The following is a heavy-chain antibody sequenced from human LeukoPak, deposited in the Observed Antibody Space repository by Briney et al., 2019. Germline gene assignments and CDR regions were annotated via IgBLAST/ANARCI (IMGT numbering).Heavy chain of an antibody. CDR2: IYYSGST. V-gene: IGHV4-59*01. Sequence: SETLSLTCTVSGGSISSYYWNWIRQPPGKGLEWIGYIYYSGSTNSNPSLKSRVTISVDTSKNQFSLNLSSVTAADTAVYFCARRYGSSPALDYWGQGTLVTVSS. CDR1: GGSISSYY. D-gene: IGHD6-6*01. CDR3: ARRYGSSPALDY. J-gene: IGHJ4*02.